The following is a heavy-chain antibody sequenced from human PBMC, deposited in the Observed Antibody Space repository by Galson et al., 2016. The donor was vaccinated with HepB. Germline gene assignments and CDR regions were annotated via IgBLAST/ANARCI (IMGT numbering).Heavy chain of an antibody. CDR1: GFTFSSYG. V-gene: IGHV3-33*01. CDR2: IWPNGNSQ. D-gene: IGHD3-3*01. J-gene: IGHJ4*02. Sequence: SLRLSCAASGFTFSSYGMHWVRQAPGKGLEWVAVIWPNGNSQYYADSVKGRFTISRDSSKNTLYLQMSSLRAEDTAVYYCARDSGDPWSGYSAYYDYWGQGTLVNV. CDR3: ARDSGDPWSGYSAYYDY.